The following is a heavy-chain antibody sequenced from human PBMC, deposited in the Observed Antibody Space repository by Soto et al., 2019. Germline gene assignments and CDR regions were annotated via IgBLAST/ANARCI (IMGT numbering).Heavy chain of an antibody. CDR2: IYYSGST. J-gene: IGHJ4*02. V-gene: IGHV4-39*02. D-gene: IGHD2-15*01. CDR1: GGSISSSXXX. CDR3: ARDLVVADFDY. Sequence: QLQLQESGPGLVKPSETLSLTCTVSGGSISSSXXXWGWIRQPPGKGLEWIGSIYYSGSTYYNPSLKSRVTISVDTSKNQFSLKLSSVTAADTAVYYCARDLVVADFDYWGQGTLVTVSS.